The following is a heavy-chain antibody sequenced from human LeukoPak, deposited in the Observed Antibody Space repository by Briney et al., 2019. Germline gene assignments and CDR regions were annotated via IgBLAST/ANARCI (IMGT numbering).Heavy chain of an antibody. CDR1: GGSISAYY. Sequence: SETLFLTCTVSGGSISAYYWSWIRQPPGKGLEWIGYIHYSGTTNYYPSLKSRVTIALDTSKNQFSLKLNSVTAADTAVYYCARFGTSSSRFFGQWGQGTLVTVSS. CDR3: ARFGTSSSRFFGQ. J-gene: IGHJ4*02. V-gene: IGHV4-59*01. CDR2: IHYSGTT. D-gene: IGHD6-6*01.